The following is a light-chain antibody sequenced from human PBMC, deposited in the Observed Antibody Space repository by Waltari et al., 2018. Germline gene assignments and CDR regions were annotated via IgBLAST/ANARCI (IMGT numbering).Light chain of an antibody. CDR3: QSFDNMLSGGVV. J-gene: IGLJ2*01. CDR2: GNN. CDR1: TSNIGAGPD. Sequence: QSVLTQPPSVSGTPGQRVTISGSGSTSNIGAGPDVPWYQHLPGTAPKLLIYGNNNRPSGVPDRFSGSKSGTSASLAITGLQADDEADYFCQSFDNMLSGGVVFGGGTKLAVL. V-gene: IGLV1-40*01.